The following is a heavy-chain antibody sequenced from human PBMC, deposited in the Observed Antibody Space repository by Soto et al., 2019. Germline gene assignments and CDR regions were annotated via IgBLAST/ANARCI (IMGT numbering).Heavy chain of an antibody. CDR2: IFYSGST. Sequence: SETLSLTCTVSGDSISSGGYYWSWIRQHPGKGLEWIGYIFYSGSTYYNPSLKSRVAISVDTSKNQFSLKLSSVTAADTAVYYCARAPGDYVDYWGQGTPVTVS. CDR1: GDSISSGGYY. V-gene: IGHV4-31*03. CDR3: ARAPGDYVDY. J-gene: IGHJ4*02.